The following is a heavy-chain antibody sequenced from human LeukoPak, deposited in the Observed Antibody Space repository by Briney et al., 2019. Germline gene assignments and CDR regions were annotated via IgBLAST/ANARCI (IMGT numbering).Heavy chain of an antibody. V-gene: IGHV4-61*01. D-gene: IGHD2-2*02. CDR2: IYYSGST. Sequence: SETLSLTCTVSGGSVSSGSYYWSWIRQPPGKGLEWIGYIYYSGSTNYNPSLKSRVTISVDTSKNQFSLKLSSVTAADTAVYYCAREGRYCSSTSCYRGYYYYYGMDVWGQGTTVTVSS. CDR1: GGSVSSGSYY. J-gene: IGHJ6*02. CDR3: AREGRYCSSTSCYRGYYYYYGMDV.